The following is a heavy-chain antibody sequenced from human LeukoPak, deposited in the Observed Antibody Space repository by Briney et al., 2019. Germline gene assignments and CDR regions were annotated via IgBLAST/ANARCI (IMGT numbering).Heavy chain of an antibody. CDR3: ARDVGGVAVAGTVDY. Sequence: ASVRVSCKASGYTFTDYAFSWVRQAPGQGLEWMGWIRAYSGNTNYAQKFQARVTMTTDTSTNTAYLDLWSLRSGDTAIYYCARDVGGVAVAGTVDYWGQGTLVTVSS. J-gene: IGHJ4*02. CDR2: IRAYSGNT. CDR1: GYTFTDYA. V-gene: IGHV1-18*01. D-gene: IGHD6-19*01.